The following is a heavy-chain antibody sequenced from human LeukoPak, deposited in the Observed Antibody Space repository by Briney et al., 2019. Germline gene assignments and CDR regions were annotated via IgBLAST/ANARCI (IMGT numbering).Heavy chain of an antibody. CDR3: AATYYYDGSGDY. D-gene: IGHD3-22*01. CDR2: ISSTGGNI. Sequence: GGSLRLSCAASGFTFSTYEMNWVRQAPGKGLEWVSYISSTGGNIYYADSVKGRFTISRDNAKNSLYLLMNSLRTEDTAVYYCAATYYYDGSGDYWGQGTLVTVSS. V-gene: IGHV3-48*03. CDR1: GFTFSTYE. J-gene: IGHJ4*02.